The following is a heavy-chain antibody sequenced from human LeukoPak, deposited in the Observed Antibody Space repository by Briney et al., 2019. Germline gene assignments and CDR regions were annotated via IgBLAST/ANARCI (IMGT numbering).Heavy chain of an antibody. CDR3: AKVLSGSQDY. J-gene: IGHJ4*02. CDR2: ITGDAENT. D-gene: IGHD1-26*01. V-gene: IGHV3-23*01. CDR1: GFTFSNYA. Sequence: GGSLRLSCAASGFTFSNYAMSWVRQAPGKGLKWVSTITGDAENTYYADSVKGRFTISRDNSKNTVYLQMNSLRAEDTAVYYCAKVLSGSQDYWGEGNLVTVFS.